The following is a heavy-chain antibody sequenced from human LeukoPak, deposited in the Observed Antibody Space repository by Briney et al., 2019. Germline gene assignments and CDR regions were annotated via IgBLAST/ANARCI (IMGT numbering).Heavy chain of an antibody. CDR3: AKDIYSSSSWYSFDY. CDR2: ISWNSGSI. D-gene: IGHD6-13*01. V-gene: IGHV3-9*01. J-gene: IGHJ4*02. Sequence: GGSLRLSCAASGFTFDDYAMLWVRQAPGQGLERVSGISWNSGSIGYADSVKGRFTISRDNAKNSLYLQMNSLRAEDAALYYCAKDIYSSSSWYSFDYWGQGTLVTVSS. CDR1: GFTFDDYA.